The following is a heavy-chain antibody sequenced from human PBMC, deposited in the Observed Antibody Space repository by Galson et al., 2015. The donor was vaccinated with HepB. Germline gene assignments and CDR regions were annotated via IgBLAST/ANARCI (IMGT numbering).Heavy chain of an antibody. Sequence: SLRLSCAASGFTFSSYGMHWVRQAPGKGLEWVAVISYDGSNKYYADSVKGRFTISRDNSKNTLYLQMNSLRAEDTAVYYCAKGRGWGYCSSTSCHHDAFDIWGQGTMVTVSS. J-gene: IGHJ3*02. CDR2: ISYDGSNK. CDR3: AKGRGWGYCSSTSCHHDAFDI. CDR1: GFTFSSYG. D-gene: IGHD2-2*01. V-gene: IGHV3-30*18.